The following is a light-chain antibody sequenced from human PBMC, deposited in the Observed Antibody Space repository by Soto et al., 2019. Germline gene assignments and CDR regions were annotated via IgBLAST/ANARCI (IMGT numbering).Light chain of an antibody. CDR2: GAS. Sequence: EIVLTQSPVTLSLSPGERATLSCRASQSVSSSYLAWYQQKPGQAPRLLIYGASSRATGIPDRFSGSGSGTDFTLTISRLEPEDFAVYYCQQYGSSPPYTFGQGTKVDIK. J-gene: IGKJ2*01. CDR1: QSVSSSY. CDR3: QQYGSSPPYT. V-gene: IGKV3-20*01.